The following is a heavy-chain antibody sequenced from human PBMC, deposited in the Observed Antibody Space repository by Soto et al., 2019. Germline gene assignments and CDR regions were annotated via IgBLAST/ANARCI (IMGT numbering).Heavy chain of an antibody. V-gene: IGHV3-53*01. D-gene: IGHD3-22*01. CDR1: GFTVSSNY. J-gene: IGHJ3*02. CDR2: IYSGGST. CDR3: ARNSDSTAGGALDI. Sequence: EVQLVESGGGLIQPGGSLRLSCAASGFTVSSNYMSWVRQAPGKGLEWVSVIYSGGSTYYAESVTGRFTISRDNSKNTLYLQMNSLRAEDTAVYYCARNSDSTAGGALDIWGQGTMVTVS.